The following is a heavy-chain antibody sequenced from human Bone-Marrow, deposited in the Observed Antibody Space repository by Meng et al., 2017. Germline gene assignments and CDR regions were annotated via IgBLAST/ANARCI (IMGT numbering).Heavy chain of an antibody. Sequence: EVQLLESGGGLVQPGGSLRLSCAASGFTFSSYWMHWVRQAPGKGLVWVARVNSDGSTTTYADSVKGRFTISRDNAKTTLYLQMNSLTVEDTAVYYCARKRAVVEDFDCWGQGTLVTVSS. CDR1: GFTFSSYW. D-gene: IGHD6-19*01. CDR2: VNSDGSTT. CDR3: ARKRAVVEDFDC. J-gene: IGHJ4*02. V-gene: IGHV3-74*03.